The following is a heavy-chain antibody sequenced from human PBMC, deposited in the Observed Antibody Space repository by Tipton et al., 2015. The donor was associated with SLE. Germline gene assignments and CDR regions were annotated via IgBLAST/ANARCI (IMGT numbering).Heavy chain of an antibody. CDR2: IYYIGST. J-gene: IGHJ3*02. V-gene: IGHV4-39*07. D-gene: IGHD6-19*01. Sequence: TLSLTCTVSGGSISSSSYYWGWIGQPPGKGLEWFGSIYYIGSTYYNPSLKSRVTISVDTSKNQFSLKLSSVTAADTAVYYCARKDSSGPGAFDIWGQGTMVTVSS. CDR1: GGSISSSSYY. CDR3: ARKDSSGPGAFDI.